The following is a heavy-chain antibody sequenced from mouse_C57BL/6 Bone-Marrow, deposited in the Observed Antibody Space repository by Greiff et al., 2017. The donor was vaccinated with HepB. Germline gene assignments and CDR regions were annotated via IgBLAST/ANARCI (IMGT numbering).Heavy chain of an antibody. D-gene: IGHD4-1*01. CDR3: AREGPGTEGAWFAY. V-gene: IGHV5-4*01. Sequence: EVKLMESGGGLVKPGGSLKLSCAASGFTFSSYAMSWVRQTPEKRLEWVANISDGGSYTYYPDNVKGRFTISRDNAKNNLYLQMSHLKSEDTAMYYCAREGPGTEGAWFAYWGQGTLVTVSA. CDR2: ISDGGSYT. CDR1: GFTFSSYA. J-gene: IGHJ3*01.